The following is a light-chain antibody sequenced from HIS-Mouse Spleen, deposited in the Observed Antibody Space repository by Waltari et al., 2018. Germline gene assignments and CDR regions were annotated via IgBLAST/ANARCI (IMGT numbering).Light chain of an antibody. Sequence: QSALTQPASVSASPGQSITISCTGTSSDVGSYNIVSWYQQHPGNATKLRIYEGGKRPSGVSNRFSGSKSCNTASMTISGVQDEDEADYYCCSYAGSSTWVFGGGTKLTVL. CDR2: EGG. J-gene: IGLJ3*02. CDR3: CSYAGSSTWV. CDR1: SSDVGSYNI. V-gene: IGLV2-23*01.